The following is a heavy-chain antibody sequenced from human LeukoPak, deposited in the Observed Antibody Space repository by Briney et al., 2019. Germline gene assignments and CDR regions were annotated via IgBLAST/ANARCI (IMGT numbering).Heavy chain of an antibody. CDR3: ARGQGSSDYYYGMDV. CDR2: INHSGST. D-gene: IGHD6-6*01. V-gene: IGHV4-34*01. Sequence: SETLSLTCAVYGGSFSGYYWSWIRQPPGKGLEWIGEINHSGSTNYNPSLKSRVTISVDTSKNQFSLKLGSVTAADTAVYYCARGQGSSDYYYGMDVWGQGTTVTVSS. J-gene: IGHJ6*02. CDR1: GGSFSGYY.